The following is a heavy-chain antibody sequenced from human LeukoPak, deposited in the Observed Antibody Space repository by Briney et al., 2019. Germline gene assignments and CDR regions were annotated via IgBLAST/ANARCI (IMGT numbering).Heavy chain of an antibody. CDR3: ASDMKMTPSPNYYYGMDV. V-gene: IGHV1-69*04. Sequence: ASVKVSCKASGGTFSSYAISWVRQAPGQGLEWMGRIIPILGIANCAQKFQGRVTITADKSTSTAYMELSSLRSEDTAVYYCASDMKMTPSPNYYYGMDVWGQGTTVTVSS. J-gene: IGHJ6*02. D-gene: IGHD2-15*01. CDR1: GGTFSSYA. CDR2: IIPILGIA.